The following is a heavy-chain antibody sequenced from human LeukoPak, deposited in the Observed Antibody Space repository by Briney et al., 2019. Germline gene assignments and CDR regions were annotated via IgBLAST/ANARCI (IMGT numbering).Heavy chain of an antibody. V-gene: IGHV4-39*01. CDR2: IYYGGGT. CDR3: ARHAGGIAAAGTRPFDY. D-gene: IGHD6-13*01. Sequence: PSETLSLTCTVSGASFSSSTYYWGWIRQPPGKGLDGIGGIYYGGGTYYNPSLKSRVTMSVDTSKKQFSLKLSSVTAADTAVYYCARHAGGIAAAGTRPFDYWGQGTLVTVSS. J-gene: IGHJ4*02. CDR1: GASFSSSTYY.